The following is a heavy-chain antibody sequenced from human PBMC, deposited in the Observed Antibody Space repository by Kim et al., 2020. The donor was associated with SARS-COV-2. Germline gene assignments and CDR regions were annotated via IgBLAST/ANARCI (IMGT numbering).Heavy chain of an antibody. D-gene: IGHD2-15*01. CDR3: ARGLASEQDLDY. CDR2: ISYDGSNK. J-gene: IGHJ4*02. V-gene: IGHV3-30-3*01. CDR1: GFTFSSYA. Sequence: GGSLRLSCAASGFTFSSYAMHWVRQAPGKGLEWVAVISYDGSNKYYADSVKGRFTISRDNSKNTPYLQMNSLRAEDTAVYYCARGLASEQDLDYWGQGTLVTVSS.